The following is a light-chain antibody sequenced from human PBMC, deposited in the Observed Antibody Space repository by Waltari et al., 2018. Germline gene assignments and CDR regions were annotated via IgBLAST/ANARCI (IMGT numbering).Light chain of an antibody. CDR1: QSISDW. CDR2: KAS. CDR3: QQYESYFVT. J-gene: IGKJ4*01. Sequence: DIEMTQSPSTLSASVGDRIPISCRASQSISDWLAWYHQQPGKVPKLLIYKASTLQTGVPSRFSGSGSGTDFTLTISSLQPDDFGTYYCQQYESYFVTFGGGTRVEHK. V-gene: IGKV1-5*03.